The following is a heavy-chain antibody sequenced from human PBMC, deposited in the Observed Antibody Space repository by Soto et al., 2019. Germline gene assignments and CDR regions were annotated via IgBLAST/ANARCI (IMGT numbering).Heavy chain of an antibody. CDR2: IIPIFGTA. Sequence: GASVKVSCKASGGTFSSYAISWVRQAPGQGLEWMGGIIPIFGTANYAQKFQGRVTITADESTSTAYMELSSLRSEDTAVYYCAGGPLITGTTSYYYYYGMDVWGQGTTVTVSS. D-gene: IGHD1-7*01. J-gene: IGHJ6*02. CDR1: GGTFSSYA. CDR3: AGGPLITGTTSYYYYYGMDV. V-gene: IGHV1-69*13.